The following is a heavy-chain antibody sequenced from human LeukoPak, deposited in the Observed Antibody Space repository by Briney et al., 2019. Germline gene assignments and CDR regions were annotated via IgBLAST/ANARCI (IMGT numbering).Heavy chain of an antibody. J-gene: IGHJ4*02. CDR2: INHSGST. D-gene: IGHD3-3*01. CDR1: GGSFSGYY. Sequence: SETPSLTCAVYGGSFSGYYWSWIRQPPGKGLEWIGEINHSGSTNYNPSLKSRVTISVDTSKNQFSLKLSSVTAADTAVYYCARGPWYDFWSGYYGHWGQGTLVTVSS. V-gene: IGHV4-34*01. CDR3: ARGPWYDFWSGYYGH.